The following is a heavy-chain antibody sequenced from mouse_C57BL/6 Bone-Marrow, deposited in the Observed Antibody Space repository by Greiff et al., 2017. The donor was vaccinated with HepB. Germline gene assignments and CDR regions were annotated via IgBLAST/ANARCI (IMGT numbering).Heavy chain of an antibody. D-gene: IGHD1-1*01. J-gene: IGHJ2*01. V-gene: IGHV14-1*01. CDR1: GFNIKDYY. Sequence: VQLQQPGAELVRPGASVKLSCTASGFNIKDYYMHWVKQRPEQGLEWIGRIDPEDGDTEYAPKFQGKATMTADTSSNTAYLQRSSLTSEDTAVYYCTTLNYYYGSSYPLDYWGQGTTLTVSS. CDR3: TTLNYYYGSSYPLDY. CDR2: IDPEDGDT.